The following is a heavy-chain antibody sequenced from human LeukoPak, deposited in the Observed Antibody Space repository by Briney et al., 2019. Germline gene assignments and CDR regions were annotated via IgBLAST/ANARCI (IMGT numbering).Heavy chain of an antibody. CDR1: GFIFGDYM. CDR3: AKDYGNYRGFDY. CDR2: ISWDSTTI. Sequence: GGSLRLSCAASGFIFGDYMMHWVRQAPGKGLEGVSLISWDSTTIYYADSAKGRFTISRDNSKDSLYLQMNSLRSDDTALYYCAKDYGNYRGFDYWGQGTLVTVSS. J-gene: IGHJ4*02. D-gene: IGHD5-24*01. V-gene: IGHV3-43*01.